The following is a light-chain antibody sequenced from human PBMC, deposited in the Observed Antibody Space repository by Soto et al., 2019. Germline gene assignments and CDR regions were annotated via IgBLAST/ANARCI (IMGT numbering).Light chain of an antibody. J-gene: IGLJ3*02. V-gene: IGLV2-23*02. Sequence: QSALTQPASVSGSPGQSITISCTGTSSDVGSYDLVSWYQQYPGKAPKLMIYEVSERPSGVSNRFSGSKSGNTASLTISGLQAEDEADYYCCSYAGSSTFVFGGGTKLTVL. CDR2: EVS. CDR1: SSDVGSYDL. CDR3: CSYAGSSTFV.